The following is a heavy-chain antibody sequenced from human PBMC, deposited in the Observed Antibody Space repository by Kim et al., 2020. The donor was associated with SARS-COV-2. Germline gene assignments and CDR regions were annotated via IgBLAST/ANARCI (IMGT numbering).Heavy chain of an antibody. D-gene: IGHD3-10*01. Sequence: VKGRFTISRDNSKNTLYLQMNSLRAEDTAVYYCAKGGVWFGELLNDAFDIWGQGTMVTVSS. V-gene: IGHV3-23*01. J-gene: IGHJ3*02. CDR3: AKGGVWFGELLNDAFDI.